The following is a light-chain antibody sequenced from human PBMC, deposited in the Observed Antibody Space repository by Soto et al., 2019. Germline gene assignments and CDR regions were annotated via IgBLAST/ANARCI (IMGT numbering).Light chain of an antibody. CDR1: QSISSY. J-gene: IGKJ4*01. CDR2: AAS. V-gene: IGKV1-39*01. Sequence: DIQMTQSPSSLSASVGDRVTITCRASQSISSYLNWYQQKPGKAPKLLIYAASSLQSGVPSRFSGSGSGTDFTLTISSLQPEDFATYYCQQSYSTHALTFVVGTKFDIK. CDR3: QQSYSTHALT.